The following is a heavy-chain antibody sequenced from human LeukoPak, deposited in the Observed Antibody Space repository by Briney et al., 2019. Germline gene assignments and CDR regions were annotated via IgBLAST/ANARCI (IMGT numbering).Heavy chain of an antibody. CDR2: IYSGGSI. J-gene: IGHJ3*01. V-gene: IGHV3-53*01. D-gene: IGHD2-2*01. CDR1: GFTFSSNF. CDR3: AKVSRSSWRAFDF. Sequence: GGSLRLSCAASGFTFSSNFMSWVRQAPGKGLEGVSIIYSGGSIYYAGSVKGRFTISRDNSKNTLYLRMNSLRAEDTAAYYCAKVSRSSWRAFDFWGQGTMVIVSS.